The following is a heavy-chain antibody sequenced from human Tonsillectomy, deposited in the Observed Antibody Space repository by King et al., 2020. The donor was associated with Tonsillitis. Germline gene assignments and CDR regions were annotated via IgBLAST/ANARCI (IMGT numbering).Heavy chain of an antibody. V-gene: IGHV3-53*01. CDR3: ARVVPAANFDF. CDR1: GFTVSSNY. D-gene: IGHD2-2*01. J-gene: IGHJ4*02. CDR2: IYSGGST. Sequence: QLVQSGGGLIQPGRSLRLSCAASGFTVSSNYMSWVRQAPGKGLEWVAVIYSGGSTNYADSVKGRFTISRDNSKNTLYLQMTFLRAEDTAVYYFARVVPAANFDFWGQGTLVTVSS.